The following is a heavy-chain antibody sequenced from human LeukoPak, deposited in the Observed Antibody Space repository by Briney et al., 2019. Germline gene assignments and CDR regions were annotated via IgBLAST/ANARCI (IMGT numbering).Heavy chain of an antibody. J-gene: IGHJ6*02. CDR2: IYYSGST. Sequence: SETLSLTCIVSGGSISSYYWSWIRQPPGKGLEWIGYIYYSGSTNYNPSLKSRVTISVDTSKNQFSLKLRSVTAADTAVYYCARSDDILTGEDVWGQGTTVTVSS. CDR3: ARSDDILTGEDV. D-gene: IGHD3-9*01. CDR1: GGSISSYY. V-gene: IGHV4-59*01.